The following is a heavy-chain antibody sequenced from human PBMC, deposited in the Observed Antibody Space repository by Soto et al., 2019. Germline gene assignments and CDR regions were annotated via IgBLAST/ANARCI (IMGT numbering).Heavy chain of an antibody. J-gene: IGHJ3*02. D-gene: IGHD3-22*01. CDR2: ISGSGGST. CDR3: AKDREYYDSSGYYSSGGNDAFDI. CDR1: GFTFSSYA. Sequence: PGGSLRLSCAASGFTFSSYAMSWVRQAPGKGLEWVSAISGSGGSTYYADSVKGRFTISRDNSKNTLYLQMNSLRAEDTAVYYCAKDREYYDSSGYYSSGGNDAFDIWGQGTMVTVSS. V-gene: IGHV3-23*01.